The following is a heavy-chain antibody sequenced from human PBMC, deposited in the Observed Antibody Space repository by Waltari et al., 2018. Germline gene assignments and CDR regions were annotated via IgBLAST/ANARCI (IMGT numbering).Heavy chain of an antibody. CDR2: FSSSSSYI. J-gene: IGHJ4*02. V-gene: IGHV3-21*01. CDR3: ARVSYYDSSGYYY. Sequence: EVQLVESGGGLVKPGGSLRLSCAASGFTFSSYSMNWVRRAPGKGVEGVYTFSSSSSYIYYADSVKGRLTISRDNAKNSLYLQMNSLRAEETAVYYCARVSYYDSSGYYYWGQGTLVTVSS. CDR1: GFTFSSYS. D-gene: IGHD3-22*01.